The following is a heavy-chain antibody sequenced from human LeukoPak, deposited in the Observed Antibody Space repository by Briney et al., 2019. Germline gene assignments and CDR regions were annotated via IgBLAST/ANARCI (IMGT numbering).Heavy chain of an antibody. Sequence: ASVKVSCKASGYTFTSYGISWVRQAPGQGLEWMGWISAYNGNTNYAQKLQGRVTMTTDTSTSTAYMELRSLRSDDTAVYYYARCPLTSYETIFGVVPSWFDPWGQGTLVTVSS. CDR2: ISAYNGNT. J-gene: IGHJ5*02. CDR1: GYTFTSYG. CDR3: ARCPLTSYETIFGVVPSWFDP. D-gene: IGHD3-3*01. V-gene: IGHV1-18*01.